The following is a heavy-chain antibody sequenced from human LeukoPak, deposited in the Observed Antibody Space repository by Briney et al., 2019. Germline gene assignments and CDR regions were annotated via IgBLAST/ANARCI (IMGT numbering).Heavy chain of an antibody. CDR3: ARVRIRLWLRYGMDV. CDR1: GGSFSGYY. CDR2: INHSGST. Sequence: KPSETLSLTCAVYGGSFSGYYWSWIRQPPGKGLEWIGEINHSGSTNYNPSLKSRVTISVDTSKNQFSLKLSSVTAADTAVYYCARVRIRLWLRYGMDVWGKGTTVTVSS. V-gene: IGHV4-34*01. D-gene: IGHD5-18*01. J-gene: IGHJ6*04.